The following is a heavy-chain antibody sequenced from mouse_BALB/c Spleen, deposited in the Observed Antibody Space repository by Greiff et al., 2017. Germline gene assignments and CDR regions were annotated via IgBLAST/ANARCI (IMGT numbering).Heavy chain of an antibody. CDR3: ARDRTTAPIDY. CDR1: GYSITSGYY. D-gene: IGHD1-2*01. CDR2: ISYDGSN. J-gene: IGHJ2*01. V-gene: IGHV3-6*02. Sequence: EVQLQQSGPGLVKPSQSLSLTCSVTGYSITSGYYWNWIRQFPGNKLEWMGYISYDGSNNYNPSLKNRISITRDTSKNQFFLKLNSVTTEDTATYYCARDRTTAPIDYWGQGTTLTVSS.